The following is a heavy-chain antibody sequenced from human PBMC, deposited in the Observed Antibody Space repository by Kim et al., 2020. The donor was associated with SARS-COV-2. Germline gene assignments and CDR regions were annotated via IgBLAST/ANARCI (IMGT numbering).Heavy chain of an antibody. J-gene: IGHJ6*02. CDR3: AKDPLRFLDPQDYYYYGMDV. V-gene: IGHV3-23*01. Sequence: RFTISRDNAKNTLYLQMNSLRAEDTAVYYCAKDPLRFLDPQDYYYYGMDVWGQGTTVTVSS. D-gene: IGHD3-3*01.